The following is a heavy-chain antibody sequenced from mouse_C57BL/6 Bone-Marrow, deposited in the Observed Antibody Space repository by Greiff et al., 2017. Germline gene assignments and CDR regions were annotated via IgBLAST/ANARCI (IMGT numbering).Heavy chain of an antibody. J-gene: IGHJ1*03. V-gene: IGHV2-3*01. Sequence: VKLKESGPGLVAPSQSLSITCTVSGFSLTSYGVSWVRQPPGKGLEWLGVIWGDGGTNYHTAPISRLSISTDNPKSQVFLNLNSLQTDDTATYYCANNWYFDVWGTGTTVTVSS. CDR3: ANNWYFDV. CDR2: IWGDGGT. CDR1: GFSLTSYG.